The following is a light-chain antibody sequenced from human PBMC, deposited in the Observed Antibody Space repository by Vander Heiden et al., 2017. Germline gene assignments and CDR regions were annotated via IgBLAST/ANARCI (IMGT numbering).Light chain of an antibody. V-gene: IGKV3-20*01. Sequence: IVLTQSPSTLSLSPAERATLSCRASQSVSSSYLAGDQQKPGQAPRLLIYGASSRATGIRARFSGSGSGTDFTRTISTMKAEDFGGHYGQEFGTFGQGTKVEIK. J-gene: IGKJ1*01. CDR1: QSVSSSY. CDR3: QEFGT. CDR2: GAS.